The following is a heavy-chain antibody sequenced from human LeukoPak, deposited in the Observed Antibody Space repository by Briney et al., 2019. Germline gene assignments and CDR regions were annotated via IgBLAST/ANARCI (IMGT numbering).Heavy chain of an antibody. CDR3: AKVSRGVAVYWYFDL. D-gene: IGHD6-19*01. V-gene: IGHV3-23*01. J-gene: IGHJ2*01. CDR1: GFTFSSYA. CDR2: ISGSGGST. Sequence: PGGSLRLSCAASGFTFSSYAMSWVRQAPGKGLEWVSAISGSGGSTYYADSVKGRFTISRDNSKNTLHLQMNSLRAEDTAVYYCAKVSRGVAVYWYFDLWGRGTLVTVSS.